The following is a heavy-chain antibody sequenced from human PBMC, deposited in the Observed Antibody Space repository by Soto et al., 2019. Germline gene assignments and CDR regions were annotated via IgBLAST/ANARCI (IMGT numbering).Heavy chain of an antibody. J-gene: IGHJ6*02. Sequence: GGSLRLSCAASGFTFSSYEMNWVRQAPGKGLEWVSYISSSGSTIYYADSVKGRFTISRDNAKNSLYLQMNSLRAEDTAVYYCARDGLDVVVTAYLAYYYYGMDVWCQGTTVTVSS. D-gene: IGHD2-21*02. V-gene: IGHV3-48*03. CDR2: ISSSGSTI. CDR1: GFTFSSYE. CDR3: ARDGLDVVVTAYLAYYYYGMDV.